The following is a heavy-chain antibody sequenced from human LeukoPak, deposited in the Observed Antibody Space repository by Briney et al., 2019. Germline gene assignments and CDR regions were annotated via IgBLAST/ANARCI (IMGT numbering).Heavy chain of an antibody. V-gene: IGHV3-30*04. CDR1: GFTLTNYP. CDR2: IPYDGSNK. D-gene: IGHD1-1*01. Sequence: GGSLRLSCVASGFTLTNYPMHWVRQAPGKGLEWVAVIPYDGSNKYYADSVKGRFTISRDNSKNTLYLQMNSLRPEDTAVYYCARGQLGLTDAFDIWGQGTMVTVSS. J-gene: IGHJ3*02. CDR3: ARGQLGLTDAFDI.